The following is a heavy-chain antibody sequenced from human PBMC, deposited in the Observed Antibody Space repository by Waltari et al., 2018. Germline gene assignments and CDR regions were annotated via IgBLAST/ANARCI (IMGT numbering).Heavy chain of an antibody. V-gene: IGHV3-21*01. CDR1: GVTFSSDS. CDR2: ISSSSSYI. J-gene: IGHJ4*02. Sequence: ELQLVESGGGLVKPGGSLRLSCATYGVTFSSDSRTWVRQAPGKGLEWVSSISSSSSYIYYADSVKGRFTISRDNAKNSLYLQMNSLRAEDTAVYYCARGGSTNGDYWGQGTLVTVSS. D-gene: IGHD1-26*01. CDR3: ARGGSTNGDY.